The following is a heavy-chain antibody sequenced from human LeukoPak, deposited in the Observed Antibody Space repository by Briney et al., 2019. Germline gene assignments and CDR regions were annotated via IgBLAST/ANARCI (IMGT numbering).Heavy chain of an antibody. CDR3: ARGYDSSGYYYIFSYYFDY. J-gene: IGHJ4*02. D-gene: IGHD3-22*01. V-gene: IGHV1-2*02. CDR1: GYTFTGYY. Sequence: ASVKVSCRASGYTFTGYYMHWVRQAPGQGLEWMGWINPNSGGTNYAQKFQGRVTMTRDTSTSTAYMELSSLRSEDTAVYYCARGYDSSGYYYIFSYYFDYWGQGTLVTVSS. CDR2: INPNSGGT.